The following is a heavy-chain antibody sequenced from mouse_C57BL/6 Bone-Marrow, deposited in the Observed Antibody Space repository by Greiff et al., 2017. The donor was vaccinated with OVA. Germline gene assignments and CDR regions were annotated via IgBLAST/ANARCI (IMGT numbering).Heavy chain of an antibody. Sequence: QVQLQQSGAELVRPGASVTLSCKASGYTFTDYEMHWVKQTPVHGLEWLGAIDPEPGGTAYNQKFKGKAILTAEQSSSTASMELRSLTSEDSTVYYCTRWGYFDYWGQGTTLTVSS. CDR1: GYTFTDYE. CDR2: IDPEPGGT. CDR3: TRWGYFDY. V-gene: IGHV1-15*01. J-gene: IGHJ2*01.